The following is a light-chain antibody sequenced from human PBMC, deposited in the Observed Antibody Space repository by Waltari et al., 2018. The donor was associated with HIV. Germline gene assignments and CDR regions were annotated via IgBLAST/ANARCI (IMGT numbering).Light chain of an antibody. J-gene: IGLJ1*01. CDR2: GNT. V-gene: IGLV1-40*01. CDR1: SSNIGAGYD. CDR3: QSYDSGLSAYV. Sequence: QSVLTQPPSVSAAPGPRVTIPCTGSSSNIGAGYDVHWFQQLPGTAPKLLIYGNTNRPSGVPDRFSGSKSGTSASLAITGLQAEDEADYYCQSYDSGLSAYVFGTGTKVTVL.